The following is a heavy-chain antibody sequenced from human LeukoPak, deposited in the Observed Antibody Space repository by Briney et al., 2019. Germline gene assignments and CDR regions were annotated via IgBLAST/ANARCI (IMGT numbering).Heavy chain of an antibody. CDR3: ARDRGVAKQLWTDLDY. CDR2: ISTSSIYI. Sequence: GGSLRLSCAASGFTFSRYSINWVRQAPGKGLEWVSSISTSSIYIYYADSVKGRFTISRDNARSSLYLQMNSLRAEDTAVYYCARDRGVAKQLWTDLDYWGQGTLVTVSS. J-gene: IGHJ4*02. D-gene: IGHD3-10*01. CDR1: GFTFSRYS. V-gene: IGHV3-21*01.